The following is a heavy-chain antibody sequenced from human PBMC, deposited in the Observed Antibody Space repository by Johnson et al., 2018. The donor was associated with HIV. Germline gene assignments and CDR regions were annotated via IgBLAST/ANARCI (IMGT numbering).Heavy chain of an antibody. CDR3: ASSFTANI. D-gene: IGHD5-18*01. Sequence: VQLVESGGGLVQPGGSLRLSCAASGFTFNNYWMHWVRQVPGKGLVWVSRINSDGSSTTYADSVKGRFTSYRDNAKNTLYLQMNSLRVEDTAVYYCASSFTANIWGQGTMVSVSS. CDR1: GFTFNNYW. J-gene: IGHJ3*02. V-gene: IGHV3-74*02. CDR2: INSDGSST.